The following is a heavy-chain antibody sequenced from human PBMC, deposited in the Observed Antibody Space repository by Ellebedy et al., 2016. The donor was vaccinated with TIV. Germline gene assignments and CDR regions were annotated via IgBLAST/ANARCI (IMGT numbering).Heavy chain of an antibody. Sequence: PGGSLRLSCAASGFTFSSYAMSWVRQAPGKGLEWVSTISSTGSRTYYADSVEGRFIISRDNSKKTLYLQMNSLRAENTAVYYCAKGRGGGYDSSAPRYYFDYWGLGTLVTVSS. V-gene: IGHV3-23*01. J-gene: IGHJ4*02. D-gene: IGHD3-22*01. CDR1: GFTFSSYA. CDR3: AKGRGGGYDSSAPRYYFDY. CDR2: ISSTGSRT.